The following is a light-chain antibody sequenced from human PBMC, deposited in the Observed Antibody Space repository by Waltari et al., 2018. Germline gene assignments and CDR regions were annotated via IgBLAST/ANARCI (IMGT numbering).Light chain of an antibody. CDR2: YVT. CDR1: SNDIGGYNY. V-gene: IGLV2-11*01. Sequence: QSALTQPRSVSGSPGQSVTISCTGTSNDIGGYNYVSWYQLHPDKAPKLMIYYVTPRPSGVPYRFSGSKSGDTASLTISGLQAEDEADYYCCSYAGNSIFVIFGGGTKLTVL. J-gene: IGLJ2*01. CDR3: CSYAGNSIFVI.